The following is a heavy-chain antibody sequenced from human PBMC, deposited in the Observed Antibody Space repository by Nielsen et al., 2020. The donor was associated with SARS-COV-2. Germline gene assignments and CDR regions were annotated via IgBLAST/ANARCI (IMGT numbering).Heavy chain of an antibody. V-gene: IGHV3-20*04. CDR3: ARALAAVDYFDY. D-gene: IGHD6-13*01. Sequence: GESLKISCAASGFTFDDYGMSWVRQAPGKGLEWVSGINWNGGSTGYADSVKGRFTISRDNSKNTLYLQMNSLRAEDTAVYYCARALAAVDYFDYWGQGTLVTVSS. CDR2: INWNGGST. J-gene: IGHJ4*02. CDR1: GFTFDDYG.